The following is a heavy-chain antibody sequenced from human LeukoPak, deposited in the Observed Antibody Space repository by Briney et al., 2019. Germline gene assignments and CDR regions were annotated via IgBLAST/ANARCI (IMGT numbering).Heavy chain of an antibody. CDR1: GFTFNSYA. CDR2: INGGGGST. CDR3: AKLGGNVGF. D-gene: IGHD4-23*01. Sequence: GGTLRLSCAASGFTFNSYAMSWVRQAPGKGLKWVSSINGGGGSTYYADSVKGRYTISRDNSNNTLYLQMNSLRAEDTAVYYCAKLGGNVGFWGQGTLVTVSS. J-gene: IGHJ4*02. V-gene: IGHV3-23*01.